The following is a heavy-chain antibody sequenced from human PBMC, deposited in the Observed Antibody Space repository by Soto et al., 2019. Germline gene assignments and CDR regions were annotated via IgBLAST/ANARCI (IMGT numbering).Heavy chain of an antibody. Sequence: PGGSLRLSCAASGFTFSSYAMSWVRQAPGKGLEWVSAISSSGGSTYYADSVQGRFTISRDNSKNTLYLQMNSLRAEDTALYYCAVRKTGSYFDYWGQGTLVTVSS. CDR2: ISSSGGST. CDR3: AVRKTGSYFDY. D-gene: IGHD1-26*01. J-gene: IGHJ4*02. V-gene: IGHV3-23*01. CDR1: GFTFSSYA.